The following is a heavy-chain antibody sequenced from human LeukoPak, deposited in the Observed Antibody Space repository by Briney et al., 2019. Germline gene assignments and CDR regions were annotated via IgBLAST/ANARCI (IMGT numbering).Heavy chain of an antibody. CDR3: ARKAYYYDSSGYYDY. V-gene: IGHV3-30-3*01. CDR1: GFTFSDYY. CDR2: ISYDGSNK. J-gene: IGHJ4*02. Sequence: GGSLRLSCAASGFTFSDYYMSWIRQAPGKGLEWVAVISYDGSNKYYADSVKGRFTISRDNSKNTLYLQMNSLRAEDTAVYYCARKAYYYDSSGYYDYWGQGTLVTVSS. D-gene: IGHD3-22*01.